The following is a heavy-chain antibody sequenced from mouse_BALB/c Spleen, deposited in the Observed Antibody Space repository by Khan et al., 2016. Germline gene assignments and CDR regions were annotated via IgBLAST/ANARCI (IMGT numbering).Heavy chain of an antibody. CDR2: TDPANGNT. V-gene: IGHV14-3*02. CDR3: RISTINA. J-gene: IGHJ2*01. CDR1: GYNIKDIY. Sequence: VQLKQSGAELVKPAASLKLSCTASGYNIKDIYIHWEKQRPEKGLERIRRTDPANGNTKYDPKFQGKATITADTSSNTAYLQLSSLTSEDTAVYYCRISTINAWGQGTTLTVSS.